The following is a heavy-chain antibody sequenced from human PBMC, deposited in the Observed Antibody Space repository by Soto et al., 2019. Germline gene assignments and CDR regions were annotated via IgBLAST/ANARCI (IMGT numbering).Heavy chain of an antibody. CDR2: TSYDGSNN. D-gene: IGHD3-16*01. CDR3: ARWGTTGGLDV. J-gene: IGHJ4*02. Sequence: QVQLVESGGGVVQPGTSLRLYCVGSGFTFRSYVIHWVRQAPGKGLEWVALTSYDGSNNFYGDSVKGRFTISRPNSRNTVELKMDSPRFEYTARYYCARWGTTGGLDVWGQGPLVSVSS. V-gene: IGHV3-33*05. CDR1: GFTFRSYV.